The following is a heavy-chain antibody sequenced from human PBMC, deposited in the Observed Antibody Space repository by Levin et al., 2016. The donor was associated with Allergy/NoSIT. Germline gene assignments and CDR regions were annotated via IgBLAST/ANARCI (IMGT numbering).Heavy chain of an antibody. Sequence: GGSLRLSCAASGFTFTSYTMNWVRQAPGKGLEWVSSISSSSSYIYYADSVKGRFTISRDNAKNSLYLQMNSLRAEDTAVYYCARHRYFDWLPHLDYWGQGTLVTVSS. CDR1: GFTFTSYT. CDR2: ISSSSSYI. V-gene: IGHV3-21*01. CDR3: ARHRYFDWLPHLDY. J-gene: IGHJ4*02. D-gene: IGHD3-9*01.